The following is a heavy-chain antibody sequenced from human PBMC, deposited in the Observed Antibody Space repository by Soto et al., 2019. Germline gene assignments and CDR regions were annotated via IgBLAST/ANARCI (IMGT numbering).Heavy chain of an antibody. CDR1: GFIFSSYA. Sequence: GSLRLSCSASGFIFSSYAMSWVRQAPGKGLEWVSAISASGDNAYYADSVKGRFTISRDRSKSLYLQMKSLRAEDTAIYYCAKFFVAGTRGYFDSWGQGTLVTVSS. CDR2: ISASGDNA. V-gene: IGHV3-23*01. D-gene: IGHD6-19*01. J-gene: IGHJ4*02. CDR3: AKFFVAGTRGYFDS.